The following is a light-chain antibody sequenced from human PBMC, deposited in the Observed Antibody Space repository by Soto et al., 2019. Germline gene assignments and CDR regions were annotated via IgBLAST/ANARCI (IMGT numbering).Light chain of an antibody. CDR1: QGISSF. CDR3: QQYNSYPLT. V-gene: IGKV1-5*03. CDR2: KAS. J-gene: IGKJ4*01. Sequence: DIQMTQSPSSLSASVGDRVTITCRASQGISSFLAWYQQKPGKAPNLLIHKASHLESGVPSRFSGSGSGTEFTLTISSLQPDDFATYYCQQYNSYPLTFGGGTKVDIK.